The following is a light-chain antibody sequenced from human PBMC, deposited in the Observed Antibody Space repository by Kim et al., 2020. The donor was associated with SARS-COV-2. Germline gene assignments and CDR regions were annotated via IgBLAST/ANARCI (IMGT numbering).Light chain of an antibody. Sequence: QSALTQPRSVSGSPGQSVTISCTGTSSDVGGSNYVSWYQQHPGKAPKLMIYDVGKRPSGVPNRVSGSKSGNTASLTISGLQAEDEADYFCCSYTGSYTSYVFGTGTKVTVL. V-gene: IGLV2-11*01. CDR3: CSYTGSYTSYV. CDR2: DVG. CDR1: SSDVGGSNY. J-gene: IGLJ1*01.